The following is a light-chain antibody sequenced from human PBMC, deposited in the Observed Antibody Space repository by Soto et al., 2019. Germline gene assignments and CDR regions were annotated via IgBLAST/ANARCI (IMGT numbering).Light chain of an antibody. V-gene: IGLV1-40*01. CDR3: QSYDRSLSGSWV. Sequence: QPVLTQPPSVSGAPGQKVTISCTGSSSNIGAAFDVHWYQQLPGTAPKLPIYRNTNRPSGVPDRFSGSKSGASASLAITGLQAEDEGDYYCQSYDRSLSGSWVFGGGTKLTVL. CDR2: RNT. CDR1: SSNIGAAFD. J-gene: IGLJ3*02.